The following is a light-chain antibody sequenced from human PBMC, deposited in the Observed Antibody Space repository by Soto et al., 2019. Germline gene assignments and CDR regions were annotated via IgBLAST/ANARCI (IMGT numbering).Light chain of an antibody. CDR2: GAS. V-gene: IGKV3-20*01. CDR3: QQYGYPPRT. CDR1: QYVNSNY. J-gene: IGKJ1*01. Sequence: EIVLTQSPGTLSLSPGEETTLSCRASQYVNSNYLAWYQQKAGQAPRLLIHGASSRSTGIPDRFSGSGSGTEFTLTISRLEPEDFAVYYCQQYGYPPRTFGQGTQVEIK.